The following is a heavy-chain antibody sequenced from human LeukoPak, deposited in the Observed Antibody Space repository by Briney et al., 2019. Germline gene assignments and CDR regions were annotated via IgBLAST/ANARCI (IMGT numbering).Heavy chain of an antibody. Sequence: SQTLSLTCTVSGGSISSGSYYWSWIRQPAGKGLEWIGRIYTSGSTNYNPSLKSRVTISVDTSKNQFSLKLSSVTAADTAVYYCARPYSSSWDDAFDIWGQGTMVTVSS. CDR2: IYTSGST. J-gene: IGHJ3*02. CDR3: ARPYSSSWDDAFDI. CDR1: GGSISSGSYY. D-gene: IGHD6-13*01. V-gene: IGHV4-61*02.